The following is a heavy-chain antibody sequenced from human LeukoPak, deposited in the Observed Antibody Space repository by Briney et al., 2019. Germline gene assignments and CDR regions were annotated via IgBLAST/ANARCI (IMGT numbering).Heavy chain of an antibody. CDR3: AKSWKSPIFGVDGAFDI. V-gene: IGHV4-4*07. J-gene: IGHJ3*02. Sequence: PSETLSLTCTVSGGSISSYYWSWIRQPAGKGLEWIGRIYTSGSTNYNPSLKSRVTMSVDTSKNQFSLKLSSVTAADTAVYYCAKSWKSPIFGVDGAFDIWGQGTMVTVSS. CDR1: GGSISSYY. CDR2: IYTSGST. D-gene: IGHD3-3*01.